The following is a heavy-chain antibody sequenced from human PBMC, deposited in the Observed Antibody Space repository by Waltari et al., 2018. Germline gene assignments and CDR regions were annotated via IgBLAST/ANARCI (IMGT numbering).Heavy chain of an antibody. Sequence: EVQLVESGGGLVKPGGSLRLSCAASGFTFSNAWMNWVRQAPGKGLEWVGRIKSKTDCGKTEYAAPVKGRFTISRDDSKNTLYLQMNSLKTEDTAVYYCTTDHIAAAGDDYWGQGTLVTVSS. CDR3: TTDHIAAAGDDY. D-gene: IGHD6-13*01. J-gene: IGHJ4*02. V-gene: IGHV3-15*07. CDR2: IKSKTDCGKT. CDR1: GFTFSNAW.